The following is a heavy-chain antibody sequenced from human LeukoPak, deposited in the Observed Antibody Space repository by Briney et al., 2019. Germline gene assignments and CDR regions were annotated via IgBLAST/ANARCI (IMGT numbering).Heavy chain of an antibody. CDR2: ISGDSRYI. Sequence: GGSLRLSCAASGFTFSNTINWVRQAPGKGLEWVSAISGDSRYIYYADSVKGRFTISRDNAKKSLYLQMNLLRAEDTAVYYCARGIWNPDYWGQGTLVTVSS. CDR1: GFTFSNT. V-gene: IGHV3-21*01. J-gene: IGHJ4*02. D-gene: IGHD1-1*01. CDR3: ARGIWNPDY.